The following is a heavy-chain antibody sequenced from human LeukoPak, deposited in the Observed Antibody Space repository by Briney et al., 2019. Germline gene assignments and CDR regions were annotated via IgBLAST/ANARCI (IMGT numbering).Heavy chain of an antibody. CDR2: IKSKTDGGTT. Sequence: PGGSLRLSRAASGFTFSNAWMSWVRQAPGKGLEWVGRIKSKTDGGTTDYAAPVKGRCTISRDDSKNTLYLQMNSLKTEDTAVYYCTTGLRYFDWFSYWGQGTLVTVSS. D-gene: IGHD3-9*01. CDR1: GFTFSNAW. J-gene: IGHJ4*02. V-gene: IGHV3-15*01. CDR3: TTGLRYFDWFSY.